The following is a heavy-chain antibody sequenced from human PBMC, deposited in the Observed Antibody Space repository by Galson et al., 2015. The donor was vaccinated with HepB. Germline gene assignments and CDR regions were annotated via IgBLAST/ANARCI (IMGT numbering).Heavy chain of an antibody. Sequence: SLRLSCAASGFTFSSYRMHWVRQAPGKGLVWVSRINSDGSSTSYADSVKGRFTISRDNAKDTLYLQMNSLRAEDTAVYYCARGGDYGVGFDYWGQGTLVTVSS. V-gene: IGHV3-74*01. CDR2: INSDGSST. CDR1: GFTFSSYR. CDR3: ARGGDYGVGFDY. J-gene: IGHJ4*02. D-gene: IGHD4-17*01.